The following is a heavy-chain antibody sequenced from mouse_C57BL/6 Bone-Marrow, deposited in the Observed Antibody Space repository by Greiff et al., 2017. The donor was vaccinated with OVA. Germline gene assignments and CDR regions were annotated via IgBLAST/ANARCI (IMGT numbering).Heavy chain of an antibody. Sequence: QVTLKVCGPGLLQPSPTLSLSCSSSGFSLSTSGMGVSWLRHPPGHGLEWLVHIYWDDDKRYNPSLKSRLTTSKDTSRNQVFLQITSVDPADTAAYYWARSRGFCYSNYDAMDYWGQGTSVTVSS. D-gene: IGHD2-5*01. J-gene: IGHJ4*01. CDR2: IYWDDDK. CDR1: GFSLSTSGMG. CDR3: ARSRGFCYSNYDAMDY. V-gene: IGHV8-12*01.